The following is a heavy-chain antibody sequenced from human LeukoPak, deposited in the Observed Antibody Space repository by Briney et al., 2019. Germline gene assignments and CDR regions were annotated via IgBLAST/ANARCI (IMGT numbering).Heavy chain of an antibody. V-gene: IGHV4-38-2*02. J-gene: IGHJ4*02. CDR3: ARDMRLYYYDSSGYFDY. CDR1: GYSISSGYY. CDR2: MSQSGST. Sequence: SETLSLTCTVSGYSISSGYYWGWIRQPPGKGLEWIGIMSQSGSTYYNPSFKNRVTMSVDTAKNQFSLKLRSVTAADTAIYYCARDMRLYYYDSSGYFDYWGQGTLVTVSS. D-gene: IGHD3-22*01.